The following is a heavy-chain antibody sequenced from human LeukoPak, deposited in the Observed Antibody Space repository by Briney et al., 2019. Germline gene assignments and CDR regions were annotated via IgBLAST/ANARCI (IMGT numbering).Heavy chain of an antibody. CDR3: AKGSSSSCYGCLEY. D-gene: IGHD2-2*01. CDR2: VCGGGDST. Sequence: KPGGSLRLSCAASGFTFSDYYMSWIRQAPGKGLEWVSVVCGGGDSTYYADSVKGRFTISRDDLKNTLYLEMNSLRAEDTAVYYCAKGSSSSCYGCLEYWGQGTLVTVSS. J-gene: IGHJ4*02. V-gene: IGHV3-11*01. CDR1: GFTFSDYY.